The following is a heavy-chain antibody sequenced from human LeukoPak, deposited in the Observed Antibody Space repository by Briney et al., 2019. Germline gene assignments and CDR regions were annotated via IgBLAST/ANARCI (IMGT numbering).Heavy chain of an antibody. D-gene: IGHD1-26*01. CDR2: INPNSGGT. CDR1: GYTFTGYY. V-gene: IGHV1-2*02. Sequence: GASVKVSCKASGYTFTGYYMHWVRQAPGQGLEWMGWINPNSGGTNYAQKFQGRVTMTRDTSISTACMELSRLRSDDTAVYYCARGEGLGATNFDYWGQGTLVTVSS. J-gene: IGHJ4*02. CDR3: ARGEGLGATNFDY.